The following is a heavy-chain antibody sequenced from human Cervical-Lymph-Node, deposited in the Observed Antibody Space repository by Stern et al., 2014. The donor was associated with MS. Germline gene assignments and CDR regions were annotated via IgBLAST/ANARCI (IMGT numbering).Heavy chain of an antibody. J-gene: IGHJ4*02. CDR1: GFTFSSYA. D-gene: IGHD6-6*01. CDR2: ISYDGSSK. Sequence: QVQLVESGGGVVQPGRSLRLSCAASGFTFSSYAMHWVRQAPGKGLEWVAVISYDGSSKDYADSVKGRFTISRENSKNTLYVQMNSLRAEDTAVYYCAGGTYTTSGGGVDYWGQGTLVTVSS. V-gene: IGHV3-30-3*01. CDR3: AGGTYTTSGGGVDY.